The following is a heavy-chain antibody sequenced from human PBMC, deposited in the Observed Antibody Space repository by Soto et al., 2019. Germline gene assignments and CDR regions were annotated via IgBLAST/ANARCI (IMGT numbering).Heavy chain of an antibody. D-gene: IGHD3-9*01. CDR2: FDPEDGNT. CDR1: GYTLTELS. Sequence: GASVQVSCKVSGYTLTELSMHWVRQAPGKGLEWMGCFDPEDGNTNYAQKFQGRVTITRDTSTGTAYMELSSLRSEDTAVYYCAAAPYYDILTADYWGQGTLVTVSS. J-gene: IGHJ4*02. V-gene: IGHV1-24*01. CDR3: AAAPYYDILTADY.